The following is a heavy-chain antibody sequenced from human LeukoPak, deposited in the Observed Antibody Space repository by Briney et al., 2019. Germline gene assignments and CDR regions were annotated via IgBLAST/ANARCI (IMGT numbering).Heavy chain of an antibody. D-gene: IGHD3-3*01. V-gene: IGHV3-23*01. CDR2: ISGGSEST. Sequence: GGSLRLSCAASGFTFSNYAMSRVRQAPGKGLEWVSSISGGSESTAYAGSVKGRLTISRDNSKNMLYMQMNSLRVEDTAVYYCAKELWSGYHNPFDSWGQGTLVTVSS. CDR1: GFTFSNYA. J-gene: IGHJ4*02. CDR3: AKELWSGYHNPFDS.